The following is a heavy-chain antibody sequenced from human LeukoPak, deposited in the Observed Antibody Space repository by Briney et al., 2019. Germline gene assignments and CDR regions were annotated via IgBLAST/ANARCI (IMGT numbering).Heavy chain of an antibody. CDR2: IIPIFGTA. Sequence: SVKVSCKASGGTFSSYAISWARQAPGQGLEWMGGIIPIFGTANYAQKFQGRVTITADESTSTAYMELSSLRSEDTAVYYCAGHDFWSGSWFDPWGQGTLVTVSP. CDR3: AGHDFWSGSWFDP. J-gene: IGHJ5*02. V-gene: IGHV1-69*13. D-gene: IGHD3-3*01. CDR1: GGTFSSYA.